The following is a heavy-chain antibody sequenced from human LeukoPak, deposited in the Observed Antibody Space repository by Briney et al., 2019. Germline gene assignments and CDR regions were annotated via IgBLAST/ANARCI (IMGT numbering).Heavy chain of an antibody. CDR1: GFTFSSYW. Sequence: PGGSLRLSCAASGFTFSSYWMSWVRQAPGKGLEWVANMKQDGSEKYYVDSVKGRFTISRDNAKNSLYLQMNSLKTEDTAVYYCTTDRHYYDSSGYYPFDYWGQGTLVTVSS. CDR3: TTDRHYYDSSGYYPFDY. J-gene: IGHJ4*02. V-gene: IGHV3-7*03. D-gene: IGHD3-22*01. CDR2: MKQDGSEK.